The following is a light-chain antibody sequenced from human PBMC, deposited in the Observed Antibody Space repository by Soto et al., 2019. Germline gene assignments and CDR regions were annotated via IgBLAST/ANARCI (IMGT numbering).Light chain of an antibody. V-gene: IGLV2-8*01. Sequence: QSALTQSPSASGSPGQSVTISCTGTSSDVGGHNYVSWYQHHPGKAPKLIIYEVSKRPSGVPDRFSDSKSANTASLTVSGLQAEDEAFYYCSSTASNNNLVLGGLTKLTVL. J-gene: IGLJ3*02. CDR3: SSTASNNNLV. CDR1: SSDVGGHNY. CDR2: EVS.